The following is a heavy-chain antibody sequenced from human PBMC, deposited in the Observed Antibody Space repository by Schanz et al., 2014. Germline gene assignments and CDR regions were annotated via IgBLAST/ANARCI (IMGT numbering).Heavy chain of an antibody. J-gene: IGHJ4*02. CDR3: ARGLIAAAGGAFDY. CDR1: GFTFSSYA. V-gene: IGHV3-23*04. CDR2: INTGVNT. D-gene: IGHD6-13*01. Sequence: VQLVESGGGVVQPGGSLRLSCAASGFTFSSYAMSWVRQAPGKGLEWVSAINTGVNTYYADSVRGRFTMSRDNSKNTLYLQMNSLRAGDAAVYYCARGLIAAAGGAFDYWGQGTLVAVSA.